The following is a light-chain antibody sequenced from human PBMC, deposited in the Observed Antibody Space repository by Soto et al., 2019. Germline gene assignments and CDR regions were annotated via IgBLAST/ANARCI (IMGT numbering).Light chain of an antibody. V-gene: IGLV1-51*01. CDR3: ATWDSSLSAWV. CDR2: GNN. CDR1: TSNIGDNY. J-gene: IGLJ3*02. Sequence: QSVLMQPPSVSAAPGQKVTISCSGSTSNIGDNYVSWYQQLPGTAPNLLIYGNNKRPSGIPDRFSASKSGTSATLGITGLQTGDEADYFCATWDSSLSAWVFGGGTKLTVL.